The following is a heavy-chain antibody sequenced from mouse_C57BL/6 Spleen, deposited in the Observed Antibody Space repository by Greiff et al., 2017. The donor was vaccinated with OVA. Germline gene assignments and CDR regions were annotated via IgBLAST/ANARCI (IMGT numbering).Heavy chain of an antibody. V-gene: IGHV1-59*01. Sequence: VQLQQPGAELVRPGTSVKLSCKASGYTFTSYWMHWVKQRPGQGLEWIGVIDPSDSYTNYNQKFKGKATLTVDTSSSTAYMRLSSLTSEDAAVYYCARWEVTTGFAYWGQGTLVTVSA. CDR3: ARWEVTTGFAY. D-gene: IGHD2-2*01. J-gene: IGHJ3*01. CDR2: IDPSDSYT. CDR1: GYTFTSYW.